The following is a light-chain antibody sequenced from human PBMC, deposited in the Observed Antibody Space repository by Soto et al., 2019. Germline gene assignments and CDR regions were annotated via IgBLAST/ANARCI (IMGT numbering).Light chain of an antibody. Sequence: QAVVTQPPSASGTPGQRVTISCSGSSSNIGSNTVNWYQQLPGTAPKLLIYSNNQRPSGVPDRFSGSKSGTSASLAISGLQSEDEADYYCSSYTNTGTLVLFGGGTKLTVL. J-gene: IGLJ2*01. CDR2: SNN. CDR3: SSYTNTGTLVL. CDR1: SSNIGSNT. V-gene: IGLV1-44*01.